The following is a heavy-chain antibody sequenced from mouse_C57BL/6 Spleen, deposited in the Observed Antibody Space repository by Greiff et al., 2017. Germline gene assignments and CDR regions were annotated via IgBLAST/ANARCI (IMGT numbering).Heavy chain of an antibody. Sequence: EVQLQQSGPELVKPGASVKISCKASGYTFTDYYMTWVKQSHGKSLEWIGDINPNNGGTSYNQKFKGKATLTVDKSSSTAYMALRVLTSEDSAVYYCARADYYGSSYYFDYWGQGTTLTVSS. D-gene: IGHD1-1*01. CDR1: GYTFTDYY. J-gene: IGHJ2*01. V-gene: IGHV1-26*01. CDR2: INPNNGGT. CDR3: ARADYYGSSYYFDY.